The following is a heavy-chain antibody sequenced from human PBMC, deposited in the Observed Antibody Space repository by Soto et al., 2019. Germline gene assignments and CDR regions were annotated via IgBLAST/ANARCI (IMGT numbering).Heavy chain of an antibody. CDR1: GFTFSSFG. J-gene: IGHJ6*02. D-gene: IGHD3-3*01. V-gene: IGHV3-33*01. CDR2: TWYDGSKK. CDR3: ARDASYYSLWSGYYPSRNGMDV. Sequence: QGQVVESGGGVVQPGRSLRLSCAASGFTFSSFGMHWVRQAPGKGLERVSLTWYDGSKKSYGDSVKGRITISRDNARNKVYLKMNSLRADDTAVYYCARDASYYSLWSGYYPSRNGMDVWGQGTTVTVSS.